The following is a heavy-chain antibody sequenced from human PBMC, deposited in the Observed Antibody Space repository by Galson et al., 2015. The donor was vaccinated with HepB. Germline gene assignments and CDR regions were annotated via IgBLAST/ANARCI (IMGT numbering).Heavy chain of an antibody. V-gene: IGHV3-49*03. Sequence: SLRLSCAASGFTFGDYAMSWFRQAPGKGLEWVGFIRSKAYGGTTEYAASVKGRFTISRDDSKSIAYLQMNSLKTEDTAVYYCTGGGTKGYYYYYMDVWGKGTTVTVSS. CDR2: IRSKAYGGTT. CDR1: GFTFGDYA. CDR3: TGGGTKGYYYYYMDV. J-gene: IGHJ6*03.